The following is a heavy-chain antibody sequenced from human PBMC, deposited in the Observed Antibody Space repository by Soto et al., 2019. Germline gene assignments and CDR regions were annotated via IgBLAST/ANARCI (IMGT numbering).Heavy chain of an antibody. CDR2: IGSDGRLY. D-gene: IGHD2-2*01. CDR1: GFTFSRYD. V-gene: IGHV3-33*08. J-gene: IGHJ6*02. CDR3: ARDRGRNVVVPAAIGGMDV. Sequence: GGSLRLSCGASGFTFSRYDMHWVRQAPGKGLEWVANIGSDGRLYNYGDSVKGRFTISRGNAKNSLYLQMNSLRAEDTAVYYCARDRGRNVVVPAAIGGMDVWGQGTTVTVSS.